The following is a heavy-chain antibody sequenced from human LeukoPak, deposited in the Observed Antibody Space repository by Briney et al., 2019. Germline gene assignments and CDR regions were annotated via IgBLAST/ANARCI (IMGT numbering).Heavy chain of an antibody. J-gene: IGHJ5*02. CDR1: GFTFSNAW. D-gene: IGHD3-9*01. V-gene: IGHV3-15*01. CDR3: TTAYDILTGYRRKYNWFDP. Sequence: GGSLRLSCAASGFTFSNAWMSWVRQAPGKGLEWVGRIKSKTDGGTTDYAAPVKGRLTISRDDSKNTLYLQMNSLKTGDTAVYYCTTAYDILTGYRRKYNWFDPWGQGTLVTVSS. CDR2: IKSKTDGGTT.